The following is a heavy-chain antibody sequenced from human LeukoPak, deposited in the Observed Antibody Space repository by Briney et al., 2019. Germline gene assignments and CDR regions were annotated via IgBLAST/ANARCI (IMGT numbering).Heavy chain of an antibody. CDR2: IWYDGSNK. D-gene: IGHD2-15*01. CDR3: AKIHQNRVVVGAKGAFDI. Sequence: PGRSLRLSCAASGFTFSSYGMHWVRQAPGKGLEWVAVIWYDGSNKYYADSVKGRFTISRDNSKNTLYLQMNSLRAEDTAIYYCAKIHQNRVVVGAKGAFDIWGQGTVVTVSS. V-gene: IGHV3-33*06. CDR1: GFTFSSYG. J-gene: IGHJ3*02.